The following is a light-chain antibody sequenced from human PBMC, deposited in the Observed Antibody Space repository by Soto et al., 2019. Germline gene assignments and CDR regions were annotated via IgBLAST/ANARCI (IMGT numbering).Light chain of an antibody. V-gene: IGLV2-14*03. J-gene: IGLJ1*01. CDR2: DVS. CDR3: SSCTGSNDV. Sequence: QSVLTQPASVSGSPGQSITISCTGTISDVGGYNFVSWYQQYPGKAPKLMICDVSNRPSGVSNRFSGSKSGNTASLTISGLQAEDEADYYCSSCTGSNDVFGTGTKVTVL. CDR1: ISDVGGYNF.